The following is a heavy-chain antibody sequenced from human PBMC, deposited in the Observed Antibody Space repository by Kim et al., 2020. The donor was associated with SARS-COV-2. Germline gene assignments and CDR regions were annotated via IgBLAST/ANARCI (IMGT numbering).Heavy chain of an antibody. D-gene: IGHD5-12*01. V-gene: IGHV3-30*18. CDR1: GFTFSSYG. Sequence: GGSLRLSCAASGFTFSSYGMHWVRQAPGKGLEWVAVISHDGSNKYYVDSVKGRFTISRDNSKNTLYLQMNNLRAEDTAVYYCAKAEGVYSGYAPDFDYWRQGTLVTVSS. J-gene: IGHJ4*02. CDR2: ISHDGSNK. CDR3: AKAEGVYSGYAPDFDY.